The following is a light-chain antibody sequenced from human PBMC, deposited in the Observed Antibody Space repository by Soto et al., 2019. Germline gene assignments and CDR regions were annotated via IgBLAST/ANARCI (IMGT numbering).Light chain of an antibody. J-gene: IGKJ1*01. V-gene: IGKV1-5*01. CDR2: DAS. CDR1: QSINSW. CDR3: QQYNSFTWT. Sequence: DIQMTQSPSTLSASVGERVTITCRASQSINSWLAWYQQKPGKAPKLLIYDASSLESGVPSRFSGSGSGTEFTLTISSLQPDDFATYYCQQYNSFTWTFGPGTKVEIK.